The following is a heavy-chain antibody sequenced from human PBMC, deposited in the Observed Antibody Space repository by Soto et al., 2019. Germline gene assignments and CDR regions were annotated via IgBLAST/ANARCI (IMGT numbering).Heavy chain of an antibody. Sequence: GGSLRLSCAASGFTFSSYGMHWVRQAPGKGLEWVAVIWYDGSNKYYADSVKGRFTISRDNSKNTLYLQMNSLRAEDTAVYYYARDLEIYGYYYYGMDAWGQGTTVTVSS. J-gene: IGHJ6*02. V-gene: IGHV3-33*01. D-gene: IGHD4-17*01. CDR1: GFTFSSYG. CDR2: IWYDGSNK. CDR3: ARDLEIYGYYYYGMDA.